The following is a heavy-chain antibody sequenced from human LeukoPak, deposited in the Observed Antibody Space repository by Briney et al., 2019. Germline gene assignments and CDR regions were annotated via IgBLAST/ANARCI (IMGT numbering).Heavy chain of an antibody. V-gene: IGHV3-30*18. CDR2: ISYDGNNK. Sequence: GGSLRLSCAASGFTFSTYGLHWVRQAPGKGLEWVAVISYDGNNKYYADSVKGRFTISRDNSKNTLYLQMNSLRAEDTAVYYCAKDGRLYYYDSSGYSRGFDYWGQGTLVTVSS. D-gene: IGHD3-22*01. CDR3: AKDGRLYYYDSSGYSRGFDY. CDR1: GFTFSTYG. J-gene: IGHJ4*02.